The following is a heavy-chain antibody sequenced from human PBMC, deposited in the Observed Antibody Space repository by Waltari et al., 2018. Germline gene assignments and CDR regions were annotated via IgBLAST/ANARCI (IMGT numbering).Heavy chain of an antibody. J-gene: IGHJ5*02. V-gene: IGHV3-21*01. CDR2: ISSSSSYI. CDR3: ARRMTSGSYTSP. Sequence: EVQLVESGGGLVKPGGSLRLSCAASGFTFSSYSMNWVRQAPGKGLEWVSSISSSSSYIYDAGSVKGRCTISRDNAKNALYLQMNSLRAEDTAVYYCARRMTSGSYTSPWGQGTLVTVSS. CDR1: GFTFSSYS. D-gene: IGHD1-26*01.